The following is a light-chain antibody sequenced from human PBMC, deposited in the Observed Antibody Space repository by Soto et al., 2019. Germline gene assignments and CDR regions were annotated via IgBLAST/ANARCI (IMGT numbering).Light chain of an antibody. J-gene: IGKJ1*01. CDR1: QSVSSSY. V-gene: IGKV3-20*01. CDR3: QQYGSSPRT. Sequence: EIVLTQSPGTLSLSAGERATLSCRASQSVSSSYLAWYQQKPGQAPRLLIYNASNRATGIPDRFSGSGSGTDFTLTISRLEPEDFAVYYCQQYGSSPRTFGQGTKVDIK. CDR2: NAS.